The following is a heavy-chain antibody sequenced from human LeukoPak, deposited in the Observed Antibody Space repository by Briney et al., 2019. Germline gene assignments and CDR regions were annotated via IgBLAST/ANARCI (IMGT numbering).Heavy chain of an antibody. V-gene: IGHV4-61*08. D-gene: IGHD3/OR15-3a*01. J-gene: IGHJ5*02. Sequence: SETLSLTRTVSGGSTSSDGYYWSWIRQPPGKGLEWIGYIYYSGSTNYNPSLKSRVTISVDTSKNQFSLKLSSVTAADTAVYYCAREDSLQYNWFDPWGQGTLVTVSS. CDR3: AREDSLQYNWFDP. CDR1: GGSTSSDGYY. CDR2: IYYSGST.